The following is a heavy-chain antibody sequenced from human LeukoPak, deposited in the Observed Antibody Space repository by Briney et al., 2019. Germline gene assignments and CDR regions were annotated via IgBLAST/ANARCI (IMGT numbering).Heavy chain of an antibody. Sequence: GASVKVSCKASGYTFTSYAISWVRRAPGQGLEWMGWISAYNGNTNYAQKLQGRVTMTTDTSTRRAYTQLRSLRSDDTAVYYCTTFKPFDYWGQGTLVTVSS. CDR1: GYTFTSYA. D-gene: IGHD2/OR15-2a*01. CDR2: ISAYNGNT. J-gene: IGHJ4*02. V-gene: IGHV1-18*01. CDR3: TTFKPFDY.